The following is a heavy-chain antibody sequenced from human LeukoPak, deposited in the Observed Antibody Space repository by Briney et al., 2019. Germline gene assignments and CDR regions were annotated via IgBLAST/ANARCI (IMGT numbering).Heavy chain of an antibody. D-gene: IGHD6-13*01. CDR1: GGTFSSYA. Sequence: SVRVSCKASGGTFSSYAISWVRQAPGQGLEWMGGIIPIFGTANYAQKFQGRVTITADESTSTAYMELSSLRSEDTAVYYCARGTSRAYSSSWADYWGQGTLVTVSS. V-gene: IGHV1-69*13. J-gene: IGHJ4*02. CDR3: ARGTSRAYSSSWADY. CDR2: IIPIFGTA.